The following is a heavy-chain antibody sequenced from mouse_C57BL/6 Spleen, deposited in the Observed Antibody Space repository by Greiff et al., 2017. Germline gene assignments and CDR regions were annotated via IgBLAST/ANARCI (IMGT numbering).Heavy chain of an antibody. J-gene: IGHJ4*01. CDR2: INPSNGGT. D-gene: IGHD3-3*01. CDR1: GYTFTSYW. Sequence: QVHVKQSGTELVKPGASVKLSCKASGYTFTSYWMHWVKQRPGQGLEWIGNINPSNGGTNYNEKFKSKATLTVDKSSSTAYMQLSSLTSEDSAVYYCARGDPYYAMDYWGQGTSVTVSS. V-gene: IGHV1-53*01. CDR3: ARGDPYYAMDY.